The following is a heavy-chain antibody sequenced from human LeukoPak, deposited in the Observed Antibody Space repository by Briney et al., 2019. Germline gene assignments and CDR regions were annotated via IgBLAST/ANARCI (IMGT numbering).Heavy chain of an antibody. CDR3: ARDYSGSYYFDY. J-gene: IGHJ4*02. D-gene: IGHD1-26*01. V-gene: IGHV3-21*01. CDR2: ISSSSSYI. Sequence: PGGSLRLSCAASGFTFSSHSMNWVRQAPGKGLEWVSSISSSSSYIYYADSVKGRFTISRDNAKNSLYLQMNSLRAEDTAVYYCARDYSGSYYFDYWGQGTLVTVSS. CDR1: GFTFSSHS.